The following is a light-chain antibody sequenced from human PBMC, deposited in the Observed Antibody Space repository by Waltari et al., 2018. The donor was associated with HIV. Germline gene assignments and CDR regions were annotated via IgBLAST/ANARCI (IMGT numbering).Light chain of an antibody. CDR2: NIN. J-gene: IGLJ3*02. CDR1: TGAVTSGYY. Sequence: QTVVTQEPSLTVPPGGTVTLPCASSTGAVTSGYYPNWFQQKPGQAPGSLSYNINDKHSWTPARCSGSLLGGKVALTLSGVQPEDEAEYHCLLYYGGAWVFGGGTKLTVL. V-gene: IGLV7-43*01. CDR3: LLYYGGAWV.